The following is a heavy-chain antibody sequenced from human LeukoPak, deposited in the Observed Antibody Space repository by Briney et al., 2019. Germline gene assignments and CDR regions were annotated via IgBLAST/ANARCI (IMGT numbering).Heavy chain of an antibody. V-gene: IGHV4-59*01. CDR3: ARGSRSGSYGYYFDY. D-gene: IGHD3-10*01. CDR1: GGSISSYY. Sequence: SETLSLTCSVSGGSISSYYWSWIRQPPGKGLEWNGHIYYSGSTNYNPSLKSRVTISVDTSKNQFSLKLYSVTAADTAVYYCARGSRSGSYGYYFDYWGQGTLVTVSS. CDR2: IYYSGST. J-gene: IGHJ4*02.